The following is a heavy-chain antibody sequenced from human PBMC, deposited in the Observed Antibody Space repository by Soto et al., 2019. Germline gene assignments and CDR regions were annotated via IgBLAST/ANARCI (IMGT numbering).Heavy chain of an antibody. J-gene: IGHJ3*02. CDR2: IWTAGTNK. V-gene: IGHV3-33*01. D-gene: IGHD2-2*01. CDR1: RFTVREYC. CDR3: ARGLGYCSCTSSYRHAFDI. Sequence: SLNHSGHVSRFTVREYCLRRVSNAQRSGLGWVAVIWTAGTNKYDADAGMGRFTTSRDNSKNTLYLQMKSPRAEDTAVYYCARGLGYCSCTSSYRHAFDIWGQASVVT.